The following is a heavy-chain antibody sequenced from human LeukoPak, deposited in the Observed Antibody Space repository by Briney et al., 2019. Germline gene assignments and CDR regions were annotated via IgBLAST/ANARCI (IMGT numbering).Heavy chain of an antibody. CDR1: GGSMSSDY. D-gene: IGHD3-22*01. V-gene: IGHV4-59*08. Sequence: SETLSLSCAVSGGSMSSDYWSWIRQPPGKGLEWIAYIFSSGSTNYNPALQSRVTISVDTSKNQVSLKLSSVTAADTAVYYCARHPPRDSSGNDAFDMWGQGTMVTVSS. CDR3: ARHPPRDSSGNDAFDM. CDR2: IFSSGST. J-gene: IGHJ3*02.